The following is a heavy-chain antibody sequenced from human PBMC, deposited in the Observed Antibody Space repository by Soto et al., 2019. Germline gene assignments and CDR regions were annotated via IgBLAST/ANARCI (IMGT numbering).Heavy chain of an antibody. CDR2: ISRDEGTK. V-gene: IGHV3-30*03. Sequence: QVQLVESGGGVVQPGRSLRLSCAVSGFTVSTYGMHWVRQAPGKGLEWVAVISRDEGTKYYADSVKGRFTISRDNSRNTLFLEMNSLRSDDMAVYYCTGEVASGYCGQGTLVTVSS. CDR3: TGEVASGY. D-gene: IGHD2-8*02. J-gene: IGHJ4*02. CDR1: GFTVSTYG.